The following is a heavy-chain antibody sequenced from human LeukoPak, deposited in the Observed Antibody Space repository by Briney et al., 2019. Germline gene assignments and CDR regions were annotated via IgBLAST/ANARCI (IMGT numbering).Heavy chain of an antibody. J-gene: IGHJ4*02. V-gene: IGHV1-69*05. CDR3: ARRIAVAGTGLVDY. D-gene: IGHD6-19*01. CDR2: IIPIFGTA. Sequence: SVKVSCKASGGTFSSYAISWVRQAPGQGLEWMGRIIPIFGTANYAQKFQGRVTITTGESTSTAYMELSSLRSEDTAVYYCARRIAVAGTGLVDYWGQGTLVTVSS. CDR1: GGTFSSYA.